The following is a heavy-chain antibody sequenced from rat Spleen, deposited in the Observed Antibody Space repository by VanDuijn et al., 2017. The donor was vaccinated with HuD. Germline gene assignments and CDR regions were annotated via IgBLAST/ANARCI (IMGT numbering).Heavy chain of an antibody. CDR3: TRDGDGSRGWFAY. Sequence: EVQVLESGGGLVQPGRSLKLSCVASGFTFNNYWMTWIRQAPGKGLEWVTSITNTGGSTYYPDSVKGRFTISRDNAKSTLYLQMNSLRSEDTATYYCTRDGDGSRGWFAYWGQGTLVTVSS. D-gene: IGHD1-12*03. CDR2: ITNTGGST. J-gene: IGHJ3*01. CDR1: GFTFNNYW. V-gene: IGHV5-31*01.